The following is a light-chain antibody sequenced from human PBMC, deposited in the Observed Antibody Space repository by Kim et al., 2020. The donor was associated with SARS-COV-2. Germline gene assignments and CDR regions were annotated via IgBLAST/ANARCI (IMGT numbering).Light chain of an antibody. CDR2: WAS. J-gene: IGKJ2*01. CDR3: QQFYSSQYT. CDR1: QSLLYSSNNRNY. Sequence: DIVLTQSPDSLPVSLGERATINCKSSQSLLYSSNNRNYLAWYQQKPGQPPKLLIYWASTRESGVPDRFSGSGSGTDFTLTISSLQTEDVAVYYCQQFYSSQYTFGQGTKLEI. V-gene: IGKV4-1*01.